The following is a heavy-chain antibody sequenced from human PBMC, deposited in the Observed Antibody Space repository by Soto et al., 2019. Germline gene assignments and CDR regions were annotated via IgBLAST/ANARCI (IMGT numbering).Heavy chain of an antibody. CDR3: ARDRMELRGSVWFDP. CDR2: ISGYNGNT. CDR1: GYTFTSYG. Sequence: ASVKVTFKASGYTFTSYGISWLRQSPGQGLEWMGWISGYNGNTNYAQELQGRVTMTTDTSTSTAYMEVRSLRSDDTAVYFCARDRMELRGSVWFDPWGQGTLVTVSS. V-gene: IGHV1-18*04. D-gene: IGHD1-7*01. J-gene: IGHJ5*02.